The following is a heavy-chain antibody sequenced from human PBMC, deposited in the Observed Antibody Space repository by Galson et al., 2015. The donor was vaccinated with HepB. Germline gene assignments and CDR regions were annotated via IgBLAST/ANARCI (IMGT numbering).Heavy chain of an antibody. J-gene: IGHJ5*02. V-gene: IGHV3-48*04. CDR1: GFSISGYS. Sequence: SLRLSCAASGFSISGYSMNWVRQAPGKGLEWLSYISGHRNTIYYTDAVKGRFTISRDNAKNSLFLQMNSLRVEDTAVYYCARERVMGWLQKSLGNLDPWAREPWSPSPQ. D-gene: IGHD5-24*01. CDR2: ISGHRNTI. CDR3: ARERVMGWLQKSLGNLDP.